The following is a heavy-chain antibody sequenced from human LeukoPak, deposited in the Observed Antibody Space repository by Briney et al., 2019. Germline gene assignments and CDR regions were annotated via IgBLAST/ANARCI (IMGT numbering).Heavy chain of an antibody. D-gene: IGHD3-22*01. J-gene: IGHJ4*02. CDR1: VVTFSSYW. CDR2: IKQDGSEK. CDR3: ARGGRDSSGYLQRWPDY. V-gene: IGHV3-7*01. Sequence: VGSLRLSCAASVVTFSSYWMNWVRQAPGKGLEWVANIKQDGSEKFYVDSVKGRFTISRDNAENSLYLQMNSLRAEDTAVYYCARGGRDSSGYLQRWPDYWDQGTLVTVSS.